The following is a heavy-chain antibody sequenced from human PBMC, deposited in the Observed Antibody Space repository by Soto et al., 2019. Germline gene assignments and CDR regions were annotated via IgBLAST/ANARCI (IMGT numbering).Heavy chain of an antibody. D-gene: IGHD3-16*02. V-gene: IGHV4-61*01. J-gene: IGHJ4*02. CDR1: GGSVSSGSYY. CDR3: ARGLYDYVWGSYRQFDY. Sequence: QVQLQESGPGLVKPSETLSLTCTVSGGSVSSGSYYWSWIRQPPGKGLEWIGYIYYSGSTNYNPSLKSRVTISVDTSKNQFSLKLRSVTAADTAVYYCARGLYDYVWGSYRQFDYWGQGTLVTVSS. CDR2: IYYSGST.